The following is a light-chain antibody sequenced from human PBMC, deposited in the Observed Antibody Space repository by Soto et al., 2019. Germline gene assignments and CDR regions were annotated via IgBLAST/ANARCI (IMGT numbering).Light chain of an antibody. CDR1: SSDVGGYNY. J-gene: IGLJ1*01. Sequence: QSALTQPPSASGSPGQSVTISCTGTSSDVGGYNYVSWYQQHPGKDTKVMIYDAGKRPSEVPDRFSGSKSGNTASLTVSGLQAEDDADYYCISHAGSNNHFVFGTGTKVTVL. CDR2: DAG. CDR3: ISHAGSNNHFV. V-gene: IGLV2-8*01.